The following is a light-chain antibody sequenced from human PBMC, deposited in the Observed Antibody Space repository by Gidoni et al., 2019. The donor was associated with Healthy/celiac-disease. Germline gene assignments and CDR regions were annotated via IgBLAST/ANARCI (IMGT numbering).Light chain of an antibody. CDR1: QTVSSY. CDR3: QQGSNWPLT. V-gene: IGKV3-11*01. J-gene: IGKJ4*01. CDR2: DAS. Sequence: DIVLTQSPATLSLSPGERATFSCRASQTVSSYLAWYQQKPGQAPRLLIYDASNRATGIPARFSGSGSGTDFTLTISSLEPEDFAVYYCQQGSNWPLTFGGGTKVEIK.